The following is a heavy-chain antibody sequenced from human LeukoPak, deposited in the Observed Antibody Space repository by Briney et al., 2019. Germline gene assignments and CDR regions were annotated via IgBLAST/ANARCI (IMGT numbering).Heavy chain of an antibody. V-gene: IGHV1-8*01. D-gene: IGHD4-17*01. CDR2: MSPNSGKT. CDR1: GYTFTSYD. J-gene: IGHJ4*02. CDR3: ARYYGDYGPLFDY. Sequence: ASVKVSCKASGYTFTSYDINWVRQATGQGLEWMGWMSPNSGKTGYAQKFQGRVTMTRSTSISTAYMELSSLRSEDTAVYYCARYYGDYGPLFDYWGQGTLVTVSS.